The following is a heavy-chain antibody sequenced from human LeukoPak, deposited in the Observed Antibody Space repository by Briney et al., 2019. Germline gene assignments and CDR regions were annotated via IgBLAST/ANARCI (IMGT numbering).Heavy chain of an antibody. Sequence: GGSLRLSCAASGFTVSSNHMSWVRQAPGKGLEWVSLIYSGGITYYADSVKGRFTISRDNAKNSLYLQMSSLRAEDTAVYYCARVSTYNFWSGSYSTTYYMDVWGKGTTVTVSS. CDR1: GFTVSSNH. J-gene: IGHJ6*03. CDR2: IYSGGIT. V-gene: IGHV3-66*01. D-gene: IGHD3-3*01. CDR3: ARVSTYNFWSGSYSTTYYMDV.